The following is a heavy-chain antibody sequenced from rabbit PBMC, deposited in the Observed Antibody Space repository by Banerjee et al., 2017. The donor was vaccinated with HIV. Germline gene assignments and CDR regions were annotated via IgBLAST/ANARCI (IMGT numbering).Heavy chain of an antibody. CDR1: GIDFSRCG. D-gene: IGHD1-1*01. J-gene: IGHJ4*01. CDR2: IYPDDDST. CDR3: VRDFPYSSSIGL. V-gene: IGHV1S47*01. Sequence: QQQLEESGGGLVKPEGSLTLSCKASGIDFSRCGISWVRQAPGKGLEWIACIYPDDDSTDYASWVSGRFTISLDNAQNTVFLQMNSLTAADTATYFCVRDFPYSSSIGLWGPGTLVTVS.